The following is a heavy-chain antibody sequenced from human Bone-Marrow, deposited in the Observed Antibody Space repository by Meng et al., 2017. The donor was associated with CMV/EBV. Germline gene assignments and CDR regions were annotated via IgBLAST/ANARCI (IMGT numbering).Heavy chain of an antibody. Sequence: ASVKVSCKASGYTFTGYYMHWVRQAPGQGLEWMGWINPNSGGTNYAQKFQGRVTMTRDTSISTAYMELSRLRSDDTAVYYCARVAVLRFLEWLLSPFDYWGQGTLVTVSS. CDR2: INPNSGGT. J-gene: IGHJ4*02. CDR1: GYTFTGYY. D-gene: IGHD3-3*01. CDR3: ARVAVLRFLEWLLSPFDY. V-gene: IGHV1-2*02.